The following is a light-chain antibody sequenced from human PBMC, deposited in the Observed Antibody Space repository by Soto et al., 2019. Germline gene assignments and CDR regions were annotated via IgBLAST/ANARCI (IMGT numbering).Light chain of an antibody. CDR1: ESISRDY. V-gene: IGKV3-20*01. Sequence: EIVLTQSPGTLSLSPGQRATVSCRASESISRDYLAWYQQRLGQAPRLLSYGASSGATGIPDRFSGSGSGTDFTLTISRLEPEDFAIYYCQQYGGVPYTFGQGTKLEIK. CDR2: GAS. CDR3: QQYGGVPYT. J-gene: IGKJ2*01.